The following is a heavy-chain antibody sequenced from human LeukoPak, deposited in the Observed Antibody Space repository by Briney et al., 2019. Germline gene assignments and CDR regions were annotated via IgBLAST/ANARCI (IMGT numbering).Heavy chain of an antibody. CDR1: GYTFTSYG. CDR3: ARDAAGYSSSWYGGPYYYYYMDV. J-gene: IGHJ6*03. V-gene: IGHV1-18*01. CDR2: ISAYNGNT. Sequence: ASVKVSCKASGYTFTSYGISWVRQAPGQGLEWMGWISAYNGNTNYAQKLQGRVTMATDTSTSTAYMELRSLRSDDTAVYYCARDAAGYSSSWYGGPYYYYYMDVWGKGTTVTVSS. D-gene: IGHD6-13*01.